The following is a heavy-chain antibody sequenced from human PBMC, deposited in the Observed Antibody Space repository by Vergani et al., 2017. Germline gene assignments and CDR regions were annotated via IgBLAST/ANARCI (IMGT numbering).Heavy chain of an antibody. D-gene: IGHD6-19*01. CDR2: IYYSGSN. CDR3: ARHSTVEWLVKLGWIDP. V-gene: IGHV4-39*01. Sequence: QLQLQESGPGLVKPSATLSLTCSVSGASIRSSNYYWGWIRQPPGKGLEWIASIYYSGSNYYNPSLKSRVTISADTSKNQFSLKMSSVTAADTAVYFCARHSTVEWLVKLGWIDPWGQGTLVTVSS. J-gene: IGHJ5*02. CDR1: GASIRSSNYY.